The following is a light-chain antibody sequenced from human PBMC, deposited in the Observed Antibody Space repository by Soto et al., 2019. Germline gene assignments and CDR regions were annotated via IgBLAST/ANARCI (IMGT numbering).Light chain of an antibody. Sequence: EIVWTQSPGTLCLSPGERATLSFRASQSVSNTYLACYQQKPGQTPRLLIYGASSRATGIPDRFSGSGSGTDFTLTIRRMEPEDVGMYYCQQYGSSQITFGQGTRLEIK. J-gene: IGKJ5*01. CDR3: QQYGSSQIT. CDR2: GAS. V-gene: IGKV3-20*01. CDR1: QSVSNTY.